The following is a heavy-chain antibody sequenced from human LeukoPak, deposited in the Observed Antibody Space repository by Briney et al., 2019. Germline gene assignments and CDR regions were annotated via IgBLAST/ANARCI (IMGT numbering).Heavy chain of an antibody. V-gene: IGHV1-46*01. J-gene: IGHJ6*02. Sequence: ASVKVSCKASGYTFTGYYMHWVRQAPGQGLEWMGIINPSGGSTSYAQKFQGRVTMTRDTSTSTVYMELSSLRSEDTAVYYCARDKGSSSWYSRQYGTDVWGQGTTVTVSS. CDR3: ARDKGSSSWYSRQYGTDV. D-gene: IGHD6-13*01. CDR1: GYTFTGYY. CDR2: INPSGGST.